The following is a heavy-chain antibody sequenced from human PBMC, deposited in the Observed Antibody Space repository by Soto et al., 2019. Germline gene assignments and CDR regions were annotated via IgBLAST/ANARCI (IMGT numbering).Heavy chain of an antibody. J-gene: IGHJ4*02. CDR2: IYYSGST. CDR1: GGSISSSSYY. V-gene: IGHV4-39*01. D-gene: IGHD3-10*01. CDR3: ARQDRDFDY. Sequence: PSETLSLTCTVSGGSISSSSYYWGWIRQPPGKGLEWIGSIYYSGSTYYNPSLKSRVTISVDTSKNQFSLKLSSVTAADTAVYYCARQDRDFDYWGQGTLVTVSS.